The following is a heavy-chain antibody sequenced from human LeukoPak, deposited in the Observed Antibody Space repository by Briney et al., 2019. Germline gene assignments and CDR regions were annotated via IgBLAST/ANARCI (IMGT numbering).Heavy chain of an antibody. J-gene: IGHJ4*02. CDR2: VFGSGGSA. Sequence: GGSLRLSCVASGFTFNSYAMYWVRQAPGKGLEWVAGVFGSGGSAHYTDSVEGRFTIFRDNSKNTVYPQMSSLRAEDTAVYYCGKTTVGYSSGRYPGWPIDYWGQGTLVTVSS. V-gene: IGHV3-23*01. CDR3: GKTTVGYSSGRYPGWPIDY. CDR1: GFTFNSYA. D-gene: IGHD6-19*01.